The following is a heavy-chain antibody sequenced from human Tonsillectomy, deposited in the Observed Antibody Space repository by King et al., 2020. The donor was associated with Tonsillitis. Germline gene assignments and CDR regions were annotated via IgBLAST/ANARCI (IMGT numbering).Heavy chain of an antibody. Sequence: VQLVQSGAEVKNSGASVKVSCKASGYTFTSYAMHWVRQAPGQRLEWMGWINAGNGNTKYSQKFQGRVTITRDTSASTAYMELSSLRSEDTAVYYCAADNNWDDYYYYMDVWGKGTTVTVSS. J-gene: IGHJ6*03. CDR1: GYTFTSYA. CDR2: INAGNGNT. V-gene: IGHV1-3*01. D-gene: IGHD1-1*01. CDR3: AADNNWDDYYYYMDV.